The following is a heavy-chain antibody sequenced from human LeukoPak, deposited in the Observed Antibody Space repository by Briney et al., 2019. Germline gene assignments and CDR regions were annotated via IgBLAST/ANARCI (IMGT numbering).Heavy chain of an antibody. D-gene: IGHD5-18*01. V-gene: IGHV1-8*01. Sequence: GASVKVSCKASGYTFTSYDINWVRQATGQGLEWMGWMNPNSGNTGYAQKFQGRVTMTRNTSISTAYMELSSLRSEDTAVYYCARVGPGYSYGGYYYYYYMDVWGKGTTVTVSS. J-gene: IGHJ6*03. CDR1: GYTFTSYD. CDR3: ARVGPGYSYGGYYYYYYMDV. CDR2: MNPNSGNT.